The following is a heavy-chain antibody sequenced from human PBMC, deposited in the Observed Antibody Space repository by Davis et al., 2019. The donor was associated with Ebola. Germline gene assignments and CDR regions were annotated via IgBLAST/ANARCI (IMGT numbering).Heavy chain of an antibody. CDR2: ISVNNGDT. CDR3: ARRTRSGSYSDF. D-gene: IGHD1-26*01. CDR1: GYTFSTYG. J-gene: IGHJ4*02. V-gene: IGHV1-18*03. Sequence: ASVKVSCKASGYTFSTYGISWVRQAPGQGLEWMGWISVNNGDTNYAQNLQGRVTMTADTSTYTAYMELRSLRSDDMAMYYCARRTRSGSYSDFWGQGTLVTVSS.